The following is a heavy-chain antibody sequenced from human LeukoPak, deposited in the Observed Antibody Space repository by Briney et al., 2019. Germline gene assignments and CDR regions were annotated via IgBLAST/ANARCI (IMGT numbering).Heavy chain of an antibody. Sequence: GGSLRLSCAASGFXFSSYGIHWVRQALGKGLEWVAVIWYDGSNKYYADSVKGRFTISRDNSKNTLYLQMNSLRAEDTAVYYCARDSVDYDILTVYYYYGMDVWGQGTTVTVSS. CDR3: ARDSVDYDILTVYYYYGMDV. CDR1: GFXFSSYG. V-gene: IGHV3-33*01. D-gene: IGHD3-9*01. CDR2: IWYDGSNK. J-gene: IGHJ6*02.